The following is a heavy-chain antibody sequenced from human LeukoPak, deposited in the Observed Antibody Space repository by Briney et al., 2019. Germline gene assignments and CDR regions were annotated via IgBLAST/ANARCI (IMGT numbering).Heavy chain of an antibody. D-gene: IGHD5/OR15-5a*01. CDR1: GSSISSGHF. Sequence: PSETLSLTCAVSGSSISSGHFWGWIRQSPGKGLEWIGSISHSRGSYYVPPLRSRVAMSLDTSRNQFSLDLSSVTAADTAVYFCARVGPLAVGPNDSVYSFDYWGQGTLVTVSS. CDR2: ISHSRGS. CDR3: ARVGPLAVGPNDSVYSFDY. V-gene: IGHV4-38-2*01. J-gene: IGHJ4*02.